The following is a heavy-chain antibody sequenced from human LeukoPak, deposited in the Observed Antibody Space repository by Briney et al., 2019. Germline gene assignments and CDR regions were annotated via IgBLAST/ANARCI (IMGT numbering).Heavy chain of an antibody. J-gene: IGHJ3*02. CDR1: GFTFSSYG. V-gene: IGHV3-23*01. CDR2: ISGSGGST. Sequence: PGGSLRLSCAASGFTFSSYGMSWVRQAPGKGLEWVSAISGSGGSTHYADSVKGRFTISRDNSKNTLYLQMNSLRAEDTAVYYCAKAHRSSFDAFDIWGQGTMVTVSS. CDR3: AKAHRSSFDAFDI. D-gene: IGHD6-13*01.